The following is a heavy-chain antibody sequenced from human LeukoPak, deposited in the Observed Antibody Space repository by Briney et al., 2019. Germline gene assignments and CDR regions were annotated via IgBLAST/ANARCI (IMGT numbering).Heavy chain of an antibody. V-gene: IGHV4-61*02. CDR2: IYTSGST. CDR3: ASSKKGGGSGY. D-gene: IGHD2-15*01. Sequence: PSQTLSLTCTVSGGSISSNSYYWSWIRQPAGKGLEWIGRIYTSGSTNYNPSLKSRGTISVDTAKNQFSRKLNSVTAADTAVYLCASSKKGGGSGYWGQGTLVTVSS. J-gene: IGHJ4*02. CDR1: GGSISSNSYY.